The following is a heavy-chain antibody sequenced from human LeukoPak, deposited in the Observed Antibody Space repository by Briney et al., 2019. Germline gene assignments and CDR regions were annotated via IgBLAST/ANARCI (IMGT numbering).Heavy chain of an antibody. CDR1: GYTFTSYY. Sequence: ASVKVSCKVSGYTFTSYYMHWVRQAPGQGLEWMGIINPSGGSTSYAQKFQGRVTMTRDTSTSTVYMELSSLRSEDTAVYYCARDLNDFWSGYSFDPWGQGTLVTVSS. D-gene: IGHD3-3*01. CDR2: INPSGGST. V-gene: IGHV1-46*01. CDR3: ARDLNDFWSGYSFDP. J-gene: IGHJ5*02.